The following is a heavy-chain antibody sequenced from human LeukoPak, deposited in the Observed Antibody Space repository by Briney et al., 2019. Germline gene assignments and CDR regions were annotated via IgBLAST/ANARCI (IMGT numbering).Heavy chain of an antibody. D-gene: IGHD6-6*01. Sequence: GGSLRLSCAASGFTFSNYWMHWVRQAPGKGGVWVSRMNRDGRTTTYADSVKGGFTISRDHAKNTLYLQMNSLRAEDTAVYYCARADKYSYTWQLPYWGQGTLVTVSS. J-gene: IGHJ4*02. V-gene: IGHV3-74*01. CDR3: ARADKYSYTWQLPY. CDR1: GFTFSNYW. CDR2: MNRDGRTT.